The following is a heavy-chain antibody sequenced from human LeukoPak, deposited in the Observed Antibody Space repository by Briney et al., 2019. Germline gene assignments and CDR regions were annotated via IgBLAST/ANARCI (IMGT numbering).Heavy chain of an antibody. J-gene: IGHJ3*02. D-gene: IGHD2-2*01. CDR2: INHSGST. V-gene: IGHV4-34*01. CDR1: GGSFSGYY. Sequence: SETLSLTCAVYGGSFSGYYWSWIRQPPGKGLEWLGEINHSGSTNYNPSLKSRVTISLDTSKNQFSLKLSSVTAADTAVFYCARFTGYCSGTSCYPNAFDIWGQGTMVTVSS. CDR3: ARFTGYCSGTSCYPNAFDI.